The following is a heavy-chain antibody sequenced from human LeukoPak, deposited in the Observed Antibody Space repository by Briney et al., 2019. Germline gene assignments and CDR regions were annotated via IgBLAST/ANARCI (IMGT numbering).Heavy chain of an antibody. J-gene: IGHJ4*02. CDR2: INSDGSST. V-gene: IGHV3-74*01. CDR3: AREDEEYYFDY. Sequence: QPGGSLRLSCVASGFSFSAYWMHWVRQAPGKGLMWVSHINSDGSSTRYADSVKGRCTISRDNDENPLYLQMNSLRAEDRAVYYCAREDEEYYFDYWGQGALVTVSS. CDR1: GFSFSAYW.